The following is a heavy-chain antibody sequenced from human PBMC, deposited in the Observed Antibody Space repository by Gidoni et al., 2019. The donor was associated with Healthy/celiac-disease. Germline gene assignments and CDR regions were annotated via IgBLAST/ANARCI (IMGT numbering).Heavy chain of an antibody. Sequence: EVQLLESGGGLVQPGGSLRLSCAAPGLPFSSSAMSWVRQAPGKGLEWVSAISGSGGSTYYAASVKGRFTISGDNSKNTLYLQMNSLRAEDTAVYYCAKDGLSQLEWLFFDYWGQGTLVTVSS. CDR1: GLPFSSSA. CDR2: ISGSGGST. D-gene: IGHD3-3*01. J-gene: IGHJ4*02. CDR3: AKDGLSQLEWLFFDY. V-gene: IGHV3-23*01.